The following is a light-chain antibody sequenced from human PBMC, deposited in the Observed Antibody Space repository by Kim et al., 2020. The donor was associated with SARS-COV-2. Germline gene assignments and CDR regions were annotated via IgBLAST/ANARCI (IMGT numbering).Light chain of an antibody. CDR1: SLRSYY. Sequence: VALGQTVRITCQGDSLRSYYATWDQQRPGQAPMLVIYGKNNRPSEIPDRFSGSSSGNTASLTITGAQAEDEADYYCGSRDTNHNVIFGGGTNLTVL. V-gene: IGLV3-19*01. CDR3: GSRDTNHNVI. J-gene: IGLJ2*01. CDR2: GKN.